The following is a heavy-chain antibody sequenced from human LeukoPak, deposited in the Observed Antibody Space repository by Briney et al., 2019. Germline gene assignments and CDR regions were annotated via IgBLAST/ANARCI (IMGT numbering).Heavy chain of an antibody. D-gene: IGHD3-3*01. CDR3: AKDRQTITIFGVVNTPRANFDY. J-gene: IGHJ4*02. Sequence: PGGSLRLSCAASGFSFSRYDIHWVRQAPGKGLEWVAFIRDDGSNKNYADSVKGRFTISRDNFMSTVYLQMNSLRAEDTAVYYCAKDRQTITIFGVVNTPRANFDYWGQGTLVTVSS. CDR2: IRDDGSNK. V-gene: IGHV3-30*02. CDR1: GFSFSRYD.